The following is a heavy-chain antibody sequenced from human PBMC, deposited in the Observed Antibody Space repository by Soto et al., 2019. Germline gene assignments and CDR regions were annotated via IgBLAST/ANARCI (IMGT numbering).Heavy chain of an antibody. CDR2: ISGYNGNI. Sequence: ASVQLSWESSGYTFSSYGITWGLEATEQGLDWMGWISGYNGNIKYAQNLQGRVTMTTDTSTNPAYMDLTSLRSDDTAVYYCARDAGRGGSGTYYPTWLDPWGQGTLVTVSS. CDR3: ARDAGRGGSGTYYPTWLDP. V-gene: IGHV1-18*01. D-gene: IGHD3-22*01. J-gene: IGHJ5*02. CDR1: GYTFSSYG.